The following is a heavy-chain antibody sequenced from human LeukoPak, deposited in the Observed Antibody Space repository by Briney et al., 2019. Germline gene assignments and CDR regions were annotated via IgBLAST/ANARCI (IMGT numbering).Heavy chain of an antibody. V-gene: IGHV3-30*03. J-gene: IGHJ6*02. CDR1: GLTFSSYV. CDR2: ISYDGNDK. Sequence: PGGSLRLSCAASGLTFSSYVMTWVRQAPGKGLEWVTLISYDGNDKEYGDSVRGRFTSSRDNSKNTLYLQMNSLRAEDTAVYYCARDPGATLSYAMDAWGQGTAVTVSS. CDR3: ARDPGATLSYAMDA. D-gene: IGHD1-26*01.